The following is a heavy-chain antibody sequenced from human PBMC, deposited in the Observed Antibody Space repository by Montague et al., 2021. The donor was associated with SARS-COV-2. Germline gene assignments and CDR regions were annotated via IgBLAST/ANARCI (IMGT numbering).Heavy chain of an antibody. CDR2: TYNSGST. CDR1: NGSISSDEW. J-gene: IGHJ5*02. V-gene: IGHV4-4*02. CDR3: AILGGVMVRRPAGYNWFDP. Sequence: SETLSLTCAVSNGSISSDEWWSWVRQAPGKGLGWMGVTYNSGSTNYNPSLRSRVTILVDKSKNQFSLKLTSVTAADTAVYYCAILGGVMVRRPAGYNWFDPWGQGTLVTVSS. D-gene: IGHD2-15*01.